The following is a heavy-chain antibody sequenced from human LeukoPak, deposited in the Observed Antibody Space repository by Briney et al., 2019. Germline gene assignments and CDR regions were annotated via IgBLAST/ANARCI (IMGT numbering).Heavy chain of an antibody. Sequence: GASVKVSCKASGYTFTSYDMHWVRQAPGQGLEWMGWISAYNGNTNYAQKLQGRVTMTTDTSTSTAYMELRSLRSDDTAVYYCARMTKPIAAAGAFDIWGQGTMVTVSS. CDR1: GYTFTSYD. CDR3: ARMTKPIAAAGAFDI. CDR2: ISAYNGNT. D-gene: IGHD6-13*01. J-gene: IGHJ3*02. V-gene: IGHV1-18*01.